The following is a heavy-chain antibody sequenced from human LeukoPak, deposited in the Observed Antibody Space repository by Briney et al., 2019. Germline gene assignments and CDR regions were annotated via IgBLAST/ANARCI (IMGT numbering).Heavy chain of an antibody. J-gene: IGHJ4*02. Sequence: ASVKVSCKVSGHRLAGLSIHWVRQSPEKGLEWMGRIIPILGIANYAQKFQGRVTITADKSTSTAYMELSSLRSEDTAVYYCATDTSWDSSEYYFDYRGQGTLVTVSS. D-gene: IGHD3-22*01. CDR3: ATDTSWDSSEYYFDY. CDR2: IIPILGIA. CDR1: GHRLAGLS. V-gene: IGHV1-69*04.